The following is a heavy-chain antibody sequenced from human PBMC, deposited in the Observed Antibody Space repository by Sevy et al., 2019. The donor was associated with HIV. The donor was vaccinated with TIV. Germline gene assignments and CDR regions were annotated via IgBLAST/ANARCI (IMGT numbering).Heavy chain of an antibody. CDR2: IYYSGST. Sequence: SETLSLTCTVSGGSISSSSYYWGWIRQPPGKGLEWIGSIYYSGSTYYNPSLKSRVTISVDTSKNQFSLKLSSVTAADTAVYYCARYHSKYHFWSGQQSGNAFDIWGQGTMVTVSS. CDR3: ARYHSKYHFWSGQQSGNAFDI. V-gene: IGHV4-39*01. J-gene: IGHJ3*02. D-gene: IGHD3-3*01. CDR1: GGSISSSSYY.